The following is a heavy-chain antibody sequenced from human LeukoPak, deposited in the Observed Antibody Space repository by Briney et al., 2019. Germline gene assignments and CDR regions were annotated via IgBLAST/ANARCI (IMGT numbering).Heavy chain of an antibody. CDR1: GFTFSRFW. D-gene: IGHD3-22*01. V-gene: IGHV3-74*01. Sequence: GGSLRLSCAASGFTFSRFWMVWVRQAPGKGLVWVSHNNSDGSGTNYADSVKGRFTISRYNAKNTLYLQINSLRAEETAVYYCARGFYDSSGHYYAPADFWGQGTVVSVSS. CDR3: ARGFYDSSGHYYAPADF. J-gene: IGHJ4*02. CDR2: NNSDGSGT.